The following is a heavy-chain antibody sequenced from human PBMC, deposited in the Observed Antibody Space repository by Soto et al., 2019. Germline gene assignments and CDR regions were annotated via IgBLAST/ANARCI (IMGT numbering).Heavy chain of an antibody. CDR2: ITSDTKTI. J-gene: IGHJ4*02. CDR1: GFTFSSYA. Sequence: GGSLRLSCAASGFTFSSYAMSWVRQAPGKGLEWFSYITSDTKTIKYADSVKGRFTISKDTARNSEYLQMNSLRDEDTAVYYCSRSDEDHLDYWGQVNVVTVS. V-gene: IGHV3-48*02. CDR3: SRSDEDHLDY.